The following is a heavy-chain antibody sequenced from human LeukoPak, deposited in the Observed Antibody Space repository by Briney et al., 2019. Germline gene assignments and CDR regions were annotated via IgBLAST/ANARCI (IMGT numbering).Heavy chain of an antibody. CDR1: GGTFSSYA. J-gene: IGHJ6*02. V-gene: IGHV1-69*13. CDR3: ARPEALFKTTPPYYYYGMDV. D-gene: IGHD1-1*01. CDR2: IIPIFGTA. Sequence: ASVTVSCKASGGTFSSYAISWVRQAPGQGLEWMGGIIPIFGTANYAQKFQGRVTITADESTSTAYMELSSLRSEDTAVYYCARPEALFKTTPPYYYYGMDVWGQGTTVTVSS.